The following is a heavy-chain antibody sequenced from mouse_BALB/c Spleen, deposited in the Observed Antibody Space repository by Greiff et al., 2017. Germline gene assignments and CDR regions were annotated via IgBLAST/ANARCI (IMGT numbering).Heavy chain of an antibody. CDR2: ILPGSGST. D-gene: IGHD1-1*01. J-gene: IGHJ4*01. CDR1: GYTFSSYW. CDR3: QYYYGRDAMDY. Sequence: QVHVKQSGAELMKPGASVKISCKATGYTFSSYWIEWVKQRPGHGLEWIGEILPGSGSTNYNEKFKGKATFTADTSSNTAYMQLSSLTSEDSAVYYCQYYYGRDAMDYWGQGTSVTVSS. V-gene: IGHV1-9*01.